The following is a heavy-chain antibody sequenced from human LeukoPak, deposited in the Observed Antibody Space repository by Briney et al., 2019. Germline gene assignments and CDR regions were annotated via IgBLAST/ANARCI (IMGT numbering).Heavy chain of an antibody. CDR2: ISAYNGNT. V-gene: IGHV1-18*01. CDR3: ARVVSSSENYYDSSVKSGWFDP. D-gene: IGHD3-22*01. J-gene: IGHJ5*02. Sequence: ASVKVSCKASGYTFTSYGISWVRQAPGQGLEWMGWISAYNGNTNYAQKLQGGVTMTTDTSTSTAYMELRSLRSDDTAVYYCARVVSSSENYYDSSVKSGWFDPWGQGTLVTVSS. CDR1: GYTFTSYG.